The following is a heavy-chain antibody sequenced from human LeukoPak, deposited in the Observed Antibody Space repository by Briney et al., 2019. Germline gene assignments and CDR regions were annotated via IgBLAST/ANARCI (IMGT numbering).Heavy chain of an antibody. Sequence: SETLSLTCAVYGGSFSGYYWSWIRQPPGKGLEWIGEINHSGSTNYNPSLKSRVTISVDTSKNQFSLKLSFVTAADTAVYYCARGADIVVVPAARGWDWYFDLWDRGTLVTVSS. V-gene: IGHV4-34*01. CDR1: GGSFSGYY. D-gene: IGHD2-2*01. CDR2: INHSGST. CDR3: ARGADIVVVPAARGWDWYFDL. J-gene: IGHJ2*01.